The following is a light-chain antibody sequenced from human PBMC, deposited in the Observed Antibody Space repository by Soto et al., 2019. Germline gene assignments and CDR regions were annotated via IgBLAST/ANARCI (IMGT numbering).Light chain of an antibody. Sequence: QSVLTQPPSASGTPGQRVTISCSGSSSNIGSNSVNWYQQLPGTAPKLLIYTNDQRPSGVPDRFSGSKSGTSASLAISGLQSEDEADYYCAAWDDSLTAWLFGGGTKLTVL. CDR2: TND. V-gene: IGLV1-44*01. CDR1: SSNIGSNS. J-gene: IGLJ3*02. CDR3: AAWDDSLTAWL.